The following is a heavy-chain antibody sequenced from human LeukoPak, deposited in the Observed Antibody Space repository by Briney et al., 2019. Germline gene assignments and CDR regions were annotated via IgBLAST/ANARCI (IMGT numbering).Heavy chain of an antibody. V-gene: IGHV4-34*01. J-gene: IGHJ4*02. D-gene: IGHD4/OR15-4a*01. CDR3: VRGPDYGGAWRYFDH. CDR1: GGSFSNYY. CDR2: ITHSGGT. Sequence: SETLSLTCGVSGGSFSNYYWSWIRQPPGKGLEWIGGITHSGGTTYNPSLKSRVTVSEDTSKSHFSLNLKSVTAADTAVYYCVRGPDYGGAWRYFDHWGQGTLVTVSS.